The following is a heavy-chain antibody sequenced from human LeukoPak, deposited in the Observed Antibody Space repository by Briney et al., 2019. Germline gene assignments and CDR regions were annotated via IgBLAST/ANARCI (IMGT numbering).Heavy chain of an antibody. J-gene: IGHJ4*02. CDR2: ISKSENNT. CDR1: GGTFSSDA. V-gene: IGHV3-23*05. Sequence: GGSLRLSCAASGGTFSSDAMTWGRQPPGKGLDWVSGISKSENNTYYAASVAGRLTISRHNSNNTLYLQTHSLRADHTAVYYCAAAVTTGRAEHYWGQGTLVTVSS. CDR3: AAAVTTGRAEHY. D-gene: IGHD4-17*01.